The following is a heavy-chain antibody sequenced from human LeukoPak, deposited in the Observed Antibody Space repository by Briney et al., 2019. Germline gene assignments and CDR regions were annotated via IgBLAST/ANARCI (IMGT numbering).Heavy chain of an antibody. J-gene: IGHJ4*02. Sequence: GGSLRLSCAASRFTLSTYWMSWVRQAPGKGLEWVAHIKQDGSQEYYVDSVKGRFTISRDSAKNSLYLEMNSLRAEDTAVYYCARDYWRSIDHWGQGTLVTVSS. CDR2: IKQDGSQE. CDR3: ARDYWRSIDH. D-gene: IGHD1-1*01. V-gene: IGHV3-7*01. CDR1: RFTLSTYW.